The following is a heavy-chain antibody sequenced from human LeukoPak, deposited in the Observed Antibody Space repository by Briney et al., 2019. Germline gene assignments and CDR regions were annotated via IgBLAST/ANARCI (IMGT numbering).Heavy chain of an antibody. CDR1: GGSFSGYY. V-gene: IGHV4-34*01. CDR2: INHSGST. CDR3: ARSSYGGNKAFDI. Sequence: SETLSLTCAVYGGSFSGYYWSWIRQPPGKGLEWIGEINHSGSTNYNPSLKSRVTISVDTSKNQFSLKLSSVTAADTAVYYCARSSYGGNKAFDIWGQGTMVTVSS. D-gene: IGHD4-23*01. J-gene: IGHJ3*02.